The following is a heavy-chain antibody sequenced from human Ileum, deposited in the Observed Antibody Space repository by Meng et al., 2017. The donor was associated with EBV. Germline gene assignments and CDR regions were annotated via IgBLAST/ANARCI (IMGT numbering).Heavy chain of an antibody. J-gene: IGHJ4*02. V-gene: IGHV1-8*01. D-gene: IGHD6-19*01. CDR3: ATGVADFEY. CDR1: GYTFTSYD. CDR2: MNPNRGTT. Sequence: VHVVPVGAAVNKPGDSVKVSCNAFGYTFTSYDINWVRQGTGQGIEWMGWMNPNRGTTGYAQKFQGRVTMTRTISKSTAYMDLSSLRSEDTAVYYCATGVADFEYWGQGTLVTVSS.